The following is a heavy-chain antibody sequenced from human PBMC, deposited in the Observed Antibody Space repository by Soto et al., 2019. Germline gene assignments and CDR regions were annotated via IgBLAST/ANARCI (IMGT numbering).Heavy chain of an antibody. CDR2: MSPNSGNT. CDR3: ARVGIAARRWVNWFDP. D-gene: IGHD6-6*01. Sequence: ASVKVSCKASGYTFTSYDINWVRQATGHGLEWMGWMSPNSGNTGYAQKFQGRVTMTRNTSISTAYMELSSLRSEDTAVYYCARVGIAARRWVNWFDPWGQGTLVTVSS. V-gene: IGHV1-8*01. CDR1: GYTFTSYD. J-gene: IGHJ5*02.